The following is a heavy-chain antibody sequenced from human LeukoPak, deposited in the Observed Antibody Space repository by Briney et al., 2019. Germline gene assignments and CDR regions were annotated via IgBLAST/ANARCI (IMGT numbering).Heavy chain of an antibody. Sequence: GGSLRLSCAASGFTFSSYAMHWVRQAPGKGLEWVAVISYDGSNKYYADSVKGRFTISRDNSKNTLYLQMNSLRAEDTAVYYCARMATGYSSGWFDPWGQGTLVTVSS. J-gene: IGHJ5*02. CDR2: ISYDGSNK. CDR1: GFTFSSYA. CDR3: ARMATGYSSGWFDP. D-gene: IGHD6-19*01. V-gene: IGHV3-30*04.